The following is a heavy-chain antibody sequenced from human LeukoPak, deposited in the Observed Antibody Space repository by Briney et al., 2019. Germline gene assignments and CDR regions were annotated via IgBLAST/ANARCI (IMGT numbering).Heavy chain of an antibody. CDR2: ISSSLDSSM. J-gene: IGHJ4*02. D-gene: IGHD6-19*01. CDR1: GFTFNVYS. V-gene: IGHV3-48*01. CDR3: ARVAYSSGWFDY. Sequence: PGGSLRLSCAASGFTFNVYSMNWVRQAPGKGLEWVSFISSSLDSSMYYADSVKGRFTISRDNAKNSLYLQMNSLRAEDTAVYYCARVAYSSGWFDYWGQGTLVTVSS.